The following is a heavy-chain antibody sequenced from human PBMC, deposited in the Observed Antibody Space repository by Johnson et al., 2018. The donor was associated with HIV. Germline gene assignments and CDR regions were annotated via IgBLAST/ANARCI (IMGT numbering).Heavy chain of an antibody. Sequence: VQLVESGGGVVQPGRSLRLSCAASGFTFNSYWMSWVRQAPGKGLEWVANIKQDGSERYYVDSVKGRFTISRDNAKNSLYLQMNSLRAEDTAMYYCARDVRVGAIDAFDIWGQGTMVTVSS. CDR3: ARDVRVGAIDAFDI. CDR2: IKQDGSER. J-gene: IGHJ3*02. V-gene: IGHV3-7*05. CDR1: GFTFNSYW. D-gene: IGHD1-26*01.